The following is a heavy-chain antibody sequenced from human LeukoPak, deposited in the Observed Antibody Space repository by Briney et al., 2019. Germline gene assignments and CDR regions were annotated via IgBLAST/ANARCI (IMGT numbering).Heavy chain of an antibody. Sequence: GGSLRLSCAASGFTVSSNYMSWVRQAPGKGLEWVSYISIGGRTQYYADSVKGRFTISRDNAKNSLYLQMNSLRAEDTAVYYCARDLSRYYNDYCGQGTLVTVSS. V-gene: IGHV3-11*04. CDR1: GFTVSSNY. CDR3: ARDLSRYYNDY. J-gene: IGHJ4*02. CDR2: ISIGGRTQ.